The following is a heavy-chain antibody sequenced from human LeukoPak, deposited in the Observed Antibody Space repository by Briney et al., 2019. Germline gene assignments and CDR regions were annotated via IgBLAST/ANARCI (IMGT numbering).Heavy chain of an antibody. J-gene: IGHJ3*02. CDR2: IYASGST. CDR1: GGSMSTYY. V-gene: IGHV4-59*12. Sequence: SETLSLTCTVSGGSMSTYYWSWIRQSPGKGLEWIGYIYASGSTNYNPSLKSRVTISVDTSKNQFSLKLSSVTAADTAVYYCARDGYGDYEGYDAFDIWGQGTMVTVSS. CDR3: ARDGYGDYEGYDAFDI. D-gene: IGHD4-17*01.